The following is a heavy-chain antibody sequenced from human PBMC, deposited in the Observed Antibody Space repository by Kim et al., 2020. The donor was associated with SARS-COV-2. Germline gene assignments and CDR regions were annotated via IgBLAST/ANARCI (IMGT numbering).Heavy chain of an antibody. J-gene: IGHJ4*02. V-gene: IGHV3-7*03. CDR2: QDGREK. CDR3: ARDFTH. Sequence: QDGREKYYVESVRGRFAISRDNARNSLDLQMNSLRAEDTAVYYCARDFTHWGQGTLVTVSS.